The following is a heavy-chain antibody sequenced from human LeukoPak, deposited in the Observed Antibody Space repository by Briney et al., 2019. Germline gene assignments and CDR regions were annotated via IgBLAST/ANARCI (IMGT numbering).Heavy chain of an antibody. V-gene: IGHV1-69*04. CDR2: IIPILGIA. J-gene: IGHJ5*02. CDR1: GGTFSSYT. Sequence: SVKVSCKASGGTFSSYTISWVRQAPGQGLEWMGRIIPILGIANYAQKFQGRVTITADKSTSTAYMELSSLRSEDTAVYYCAREPVAASIFTACWFDPWGEGPMVTVSS. CDR3: AREPVAASIFTACWFDP. D-gene: IGHD3-9*01.